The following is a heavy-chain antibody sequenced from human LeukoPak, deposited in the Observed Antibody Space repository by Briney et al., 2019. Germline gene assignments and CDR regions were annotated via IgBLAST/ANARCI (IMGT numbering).Heavy chain of an antibody. CDR2: IYYSGST. CDR3: ARDQGGYNQNWFDP. J-gene: IGHJ5*02. CDR1: GGSISSYY. V-gene: IGHV4-59*01. D-gene: IGHD5-24*01. Sequence: SETLSLTCTVSGGSISSYYWSWIRQPPGKGLEWIGYIYYSGSTNYNPSLKGRVTISVDTSKNQFSLKLSSVTAADTAVYYCARDQGGYNQNWFDPWGQGTLVTVSS.